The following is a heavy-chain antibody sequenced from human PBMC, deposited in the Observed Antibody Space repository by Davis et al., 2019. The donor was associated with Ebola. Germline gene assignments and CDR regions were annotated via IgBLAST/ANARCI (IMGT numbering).Heavy chain of an antibody. Sequence: GESLKISCAASGFSFSDYGMHWVRQAPGKGLELVSGIWYDDSDKYYADSVKGRFTISRDKSKNTLYLQMNSLRVEDTAVYYCARAIGAVAGPRPSDYWGQGTLVTVSS. CDR1: GFSFSDYG. CDR3: ARAIGAVAGPRPSDY. J-gene: IGHJ4*02. D-gene: IGHD6-19*01. CDR2: IWYDDSDK. V-gene: IGHV3-33*01.